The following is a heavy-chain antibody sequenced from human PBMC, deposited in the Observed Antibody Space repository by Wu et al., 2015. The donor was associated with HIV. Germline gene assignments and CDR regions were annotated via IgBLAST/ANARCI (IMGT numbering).Heavy chain of an antibody. CDR3: AKDRVTDTQYYFDY. Sequence: QVQLVQSGAEVKKPGASVKVSCKASGYTFTSYGISWVRQAPGQGLEWMGWISAHSGNTKYAEKFQGRVTMTTDTSTSSAHMELRSLRSEDTAVYYCAKDRVTDTQYYFDYWGQGTPVTVSS. J-gene: IGHJ4*02. CDR1: GYTFTSYG. D-gene: IGHD2-21*02. CDR2: ISAHSGNT. V-gene: IGHV1-18*01.